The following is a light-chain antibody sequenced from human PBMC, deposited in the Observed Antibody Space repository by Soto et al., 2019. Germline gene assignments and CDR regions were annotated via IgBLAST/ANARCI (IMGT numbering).Light chain of an antibody. CDR3: QQRSNWPLIT. CDR1: QSVSSSS. CDR2: DAS. Sequence: EIVMTHSPATLSVSPGERATLSCRASQSVSSSSLAWYQQKPGQAPRLLIYDASDRATGIPARFSGSGSGTDFTLTISSLEPEDFAVYYCQQRSNWPLITFGQGTRLEIK. V-gene: IGKV3D-20*02. J-gene: IGKJ5*01.